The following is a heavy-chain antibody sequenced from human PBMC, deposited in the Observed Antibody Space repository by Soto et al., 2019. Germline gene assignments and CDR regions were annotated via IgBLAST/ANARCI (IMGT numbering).Heavy chain of an antibody. CDR1: GYSFTIYC. CDR2: IDPSDSYT. D-gene: IGHD3-22*01. Sequence: GESLKISCKGSGYSFTIYCISWVLQMPGKGLEWMGRIDPSDSYTNYSPSFQGHVTISADKSISTAYLQWSSLKASDTAMYYCAEGPHYYDSSGDDAFDIWGQGTMVTVS. J-gene: IGHJ3*02. V-gene: IGHV5-10-1*01. CDR3: AEGPHYYDSSGDDAFDI.